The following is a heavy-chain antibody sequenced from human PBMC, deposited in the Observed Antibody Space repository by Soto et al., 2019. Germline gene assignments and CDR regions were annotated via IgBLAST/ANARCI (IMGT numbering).Heavy chain of an antibody. CDR2: IYYSGST. CDR3: ARRTTMVRGVIGAFDI. CDR1: DGSISSISYY. Sequence: PSVTLSLTCTVSDGSISSISYYWGMIRQPPGKGLEWIGSIYYSGSTYYNPSLKSRVTISVDTSKNQFSLKLSSVTAADTAVYYCARRTTMVRGVIGAFDIWGQGTMVTVSS. V-gene: IGHV4-39*01. J-gene: IGHJ3*02. D-gene: IGHD3-10*01.